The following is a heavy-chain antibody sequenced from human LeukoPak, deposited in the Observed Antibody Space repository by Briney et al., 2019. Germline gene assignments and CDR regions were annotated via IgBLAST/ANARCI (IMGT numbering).Heavy chain of an antibody. CDR2: LYTSGNT. Sequence: AGGSLRLSCAASGFRVSNNYMAWVRQAPGKGLEWVSVLYTSGNTDYADSVKGRFTISRDNSKNTLYLQMNSLRAEDTALYYCAKKAVALDYWGQGTLVTVSS. V-gene: IGHV3-53*01. D-gene: IGHD6-19*01. CDR3: AKKAVALDY. CDR1: GFRVSNNY. J-gene: IGHJ4*02.